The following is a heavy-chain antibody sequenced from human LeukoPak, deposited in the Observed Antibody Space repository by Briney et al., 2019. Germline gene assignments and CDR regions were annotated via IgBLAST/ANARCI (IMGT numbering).Heavy chain of an antibody. J-gene: IGHJ6*03. D-gene: IGHD6-6*01. CDR2: INPNSGGT. Sequence: ASVKVSCKASGYTFTGYYMHWVRQAPGQGLEWMGWINPNSGGTNYAQKFQGRVTMTRDTSISTAYMELSRLRSDDTAVYYCARVLGIAARIYYYYMDVWGKGTTVTVSS. CDR3: ARVLGIAARIYYYYMDV. V-gene: IGHV1-2*02. CDR1: GYTFTGYY.